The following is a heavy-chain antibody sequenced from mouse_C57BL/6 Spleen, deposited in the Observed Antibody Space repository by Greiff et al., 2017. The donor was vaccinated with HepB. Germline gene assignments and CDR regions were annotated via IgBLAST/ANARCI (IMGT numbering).Heavy chain of an antibody. J-gene: IGHJ2*01. CDR2: ISSGGSYT. CDR3: ARQGYGSSSYYFDY. D-gene: IGHD1-1*01. V-gene: IGHV5-6*01. CDR1: GFTFSSYG. Sequence: EVQGVESGGDLVKPGGSLKLSCAASGFTFSSYGMSWVRQTPDKRLEWVATISSGGSYTYYPDSVKGRFTISRDNAKNTLYLQMSSLKSEDTVMYYCARQGYGSSSYYFDYWGQGTTLTVSS.